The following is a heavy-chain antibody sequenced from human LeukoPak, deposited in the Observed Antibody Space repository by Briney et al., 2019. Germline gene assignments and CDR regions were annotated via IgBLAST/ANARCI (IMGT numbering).Heavy chain of an antibody. CDR3: AKDPKEVGAIHY. Sequence: GGSLRLSCAASGFTFSDAYMSWVRQAPGKGLEWVGRIKSKTDGGTADYAAPVKGRFTISRDDSENTLYLQMNSLRAEDTAVYYCAKDPKEVGAIHYWGQGTLVTVSS. D-gene: IGHD1-26*01. CDR2: IKSKTDGGTA. J-gene: IGHJ4*02. CDR1: GFTFSDAY. V-gene: IGHV3-15*01.